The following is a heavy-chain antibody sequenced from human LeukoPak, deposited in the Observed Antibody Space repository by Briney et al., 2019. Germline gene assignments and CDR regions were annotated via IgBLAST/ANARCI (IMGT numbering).Heavy chain of an antibody. CDR1: GGTFSSYG. D-gene: IGHD1-14*01. CDR2: ISAYNGNT. J-gene: IGHJ6*02. Sequence: ASVKVSCKASGGTFSSYGISWVRQAPGQGLEWMGWISAYNGNTNYAQKLQGRVTMTTDTSTSTAYMELRSLRSDDTAVYYCARANNVRGYYGMDVWGQGTTVTVSS. V-gene: IGHV1-18*01. CDR3: ARANNVRGYYGMDV.